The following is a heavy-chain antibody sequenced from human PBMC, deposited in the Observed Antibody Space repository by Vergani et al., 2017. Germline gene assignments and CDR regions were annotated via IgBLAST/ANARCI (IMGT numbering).Heavy chain of an antibody. D-gene: IGHD2-15*01. V-gene: IGHV3-11*01. Sequence: QVQLVESGGGLVKPGGSLRLSCASSGSIFSTEYMAWIRQAPGKGLEWISYITNSGEGKTYADSVRGRFTVSRDNAKNSVFLEMNSLKAEDTAVYYCARARGAGPAGHFDYWGQGTLVTVSS. J-gene: IGHJ4*02. CDR3: ARARGAGPAGHFDY. CDR2: ITNSGEGK. CDR1: GSIFSTEY.